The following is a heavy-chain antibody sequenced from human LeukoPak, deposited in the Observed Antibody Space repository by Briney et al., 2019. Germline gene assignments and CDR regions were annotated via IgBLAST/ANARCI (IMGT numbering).Heavy chain of an antibody. V-gene: IGHV1-18*01. J-gene: IGHJ5*02. CDR2: ISAYNGNT. D-gene: IGHD6-25*01. CDR1: GYTFTSYG. CDR3: ARFSIAANWFDP. Sequence: GASVKVSCKASGYTFTSYGISWVRQAPGQGLEWMGRISAYNGNTNYAQNLQGRVTMTTDTSTSIAYMELRSLGSDDTAVYYCARFSIAANWFDPWGQGTLVTVSS.